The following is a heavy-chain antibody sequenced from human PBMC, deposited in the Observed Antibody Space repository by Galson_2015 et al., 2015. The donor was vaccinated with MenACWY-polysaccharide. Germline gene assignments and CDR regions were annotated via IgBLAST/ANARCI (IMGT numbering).Heavy chain of an antibody. CDR2: IYYRGNT. J-gene: IGHJ3*01. V-gene: IGHV4-39*01. D-gene: IGHD2-2*01. CDR1: GGSINSRSYH. Sequence: SETLSLTCTVSGGSINSRSYHWGWIRQPPGKGLEWIGIIYYRGNTYYNPSLESRVTISVDTSNNQFFLMLSSVTAADTALYYCARAPTPYCSSTSCFNKYAFDVWGQGTMVTVSS. CDR3: ARAPTPYCSSTSCFNKYAFDV.